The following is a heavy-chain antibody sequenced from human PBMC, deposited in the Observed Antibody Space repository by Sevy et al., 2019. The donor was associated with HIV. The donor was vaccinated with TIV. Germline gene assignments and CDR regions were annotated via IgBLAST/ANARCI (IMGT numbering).Heavy chain of an antibody. V-gene: IGHV1-18*01. CDR2: ISANNGNT. Sequence: ASVKVSCKASGYTFTSYGISWVRQAPGQGLEWMGWISANNGNTNFAQKLHGRVTMTTDTSTSTAYMELRSLRSDHTAVYYCARDSSPDSSGYYNYWGQGTLVTVSS. D-gene: IGHD3-22*01. J-gene: IGHJ4*02. CDR3: ARDSSPDSSGYYNY. CDR1: GYTFTSYG.